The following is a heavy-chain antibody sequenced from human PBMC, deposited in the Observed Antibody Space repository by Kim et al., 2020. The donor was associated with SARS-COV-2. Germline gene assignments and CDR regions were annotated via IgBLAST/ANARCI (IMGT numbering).Heavy chain of an antibody. CDR3: ARVRGAAGPFYYYYYGMDV. Sequence: GGSLRLSCAASGFTFSDYYMSWIRQAPGKGLEWVSHISSSGSTTYYADSVKGRFTISRDNAKNSLYLQMNSLRAEDTAVYYCARVRGAAGPFYYYYYGMDVWGQGTTVTVSS. CDR1: GFTFSDYY. D-gene: IGHD6-13*01. V-gene: IGHV3-11*01. CDR2: ISSSGSTT. J-gene: IGHJ6*02.